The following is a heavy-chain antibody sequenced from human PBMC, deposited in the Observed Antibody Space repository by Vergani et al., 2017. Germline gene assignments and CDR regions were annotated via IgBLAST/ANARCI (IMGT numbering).Heavy chain of an antibody. V-gene: IGHV4-30-4*01. CDR1: GGSISSGDYY. J-gene: IGHJ4*02. Sequence: QVQLQESGPGLVKPSQTLSLTCTVSGGSISSGDYYWSWIRQPPGKGLEWIGYNYYSGSTYYNPSLKSRVTISVDTSKNQFSLKLSSVTAADTAVYYCASSRFYYYGSGSYPVDYWGQGTLVTVSS. D-gene: IGHD3-10*01. CDR3: ASSRFYYYGSGSYPVDY. CDR2: NYYSGST.